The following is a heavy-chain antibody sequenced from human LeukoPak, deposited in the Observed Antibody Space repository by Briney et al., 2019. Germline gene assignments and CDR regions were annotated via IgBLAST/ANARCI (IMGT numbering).Heavy chain of an antibody. D-gene: IGHD6-6*01. CDR2: FDPEDGET. V-gene: IGHV1-24*01. J-gene: IGHJ4*02. CDR3: ATEAHHYSSSSVDYD. Sequence: ASVKVSCKVSGYTLTELSMHWVRQAPGKGLEWMGGFDPEDGETIYAQKFQGRVTMTEDTSTDTAYMELSSLRSEDTAVYYCATEAHHYSSSSVDYDWGQETLVTVSS. CDR1: GYTLTELS.